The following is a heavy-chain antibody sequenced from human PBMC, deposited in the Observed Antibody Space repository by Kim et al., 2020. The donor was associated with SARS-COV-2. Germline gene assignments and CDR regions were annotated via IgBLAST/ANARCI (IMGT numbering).Heavy chain of an antibody. Sequence: GSTHDHPSPKSRVTKSLDTSKPQFAVRLSSVSAADTAVYYCARYDGNFDYWGQGTLVTVSS. CDR3: ARYDGNFDY. J-gene: IGHJ4*02. V-gene: IGHV4-59*01. D-gene: IGHD1-1*01. CDR2: GST.